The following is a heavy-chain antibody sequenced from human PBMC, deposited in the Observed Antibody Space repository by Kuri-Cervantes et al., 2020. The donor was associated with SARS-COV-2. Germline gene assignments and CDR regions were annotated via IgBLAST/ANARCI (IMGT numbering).Heavy chain of an antibody. Sequence: SETLSLTCTVSGYSISSGYYWGWILQPPGKGLEWIGSIYHSGSTYYNPSLKSRVTISVDTSKNQFSLKLSSVTAADTAVYYCARGRGYSGYDSPLNWFDPWGQGTLVTVSS. V-gene: IGHV4-38-2*02. CDR2: IYHSGST. CDR3: ARGRGYSGYDSPLNWFDP. D-gene: IGHD5-12*01. CDR1: GYSISSGYY. J-gene: IGHJ5*02.